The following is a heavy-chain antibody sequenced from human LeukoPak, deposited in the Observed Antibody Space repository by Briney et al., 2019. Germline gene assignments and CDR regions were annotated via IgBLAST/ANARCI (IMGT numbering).Heavy chain of an antibody. CDR2: ISASGGST. J-gene: IGHJ4*02. D-gene: IGHD2-2*01. V-gene: IGHV3-23*01. CDR1: GFTFSTYA. CDR3: AKDKHYCSSTSCYLYYFDY. Sequence: GGSLRLSCAASGFTFSTYAVSWVRQAPGKGLEWVSAISASGGSTYYADCVKGRFTISRDNSKNTLYLQMNSLRAEVTAVYYCAKDKHYCSSTSCYLYYFDYWGQGTLVTVSS.